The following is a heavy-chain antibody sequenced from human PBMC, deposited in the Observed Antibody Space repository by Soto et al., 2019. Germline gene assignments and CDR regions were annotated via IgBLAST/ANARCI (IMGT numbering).Heavy chain of an antibody. CDR2: TYYRSKWYN. Sequence: PSQTLSLTCAISGDSVSSNSAAWNWIRQSPSRGLEWLGRTYYRSKWYNDYAVSVKSRITINPDASKNQFSLQLNSVTPEDTAVYYCARDEGSGSYYYYYGMDVWGQGTTVTVSS. CDR1: GDSVSSNSAA. V-gene: IGHV6-1*01. D-gene: IGHD6-19*01. CDR3: ARDEGSGSYYYYYGMDV. J-gene: IGHJ6*02.